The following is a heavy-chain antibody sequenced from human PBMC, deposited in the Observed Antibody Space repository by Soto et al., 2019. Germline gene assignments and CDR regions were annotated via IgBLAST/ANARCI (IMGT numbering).Heavy chain of an antibody. D-gene: IGHD4-17*01. CDR3: AKPAFYGDYDPNFDY. CDR2: ISYDGSNK. CDR1: GFTFSSYG. J-gene: IGHJ4*02. V-gene: IGHV3-30*18. Sequence: PGGSLRLSCAASGFTFSSYGMHWVRQAPGKGLEWVAVISYDGSNKYYADSVKGRFTISRDNSKNTLYLQMNSLRAEDTAVYYCAKPAFYGDYDPNFDYWGQGTMVTVSS.